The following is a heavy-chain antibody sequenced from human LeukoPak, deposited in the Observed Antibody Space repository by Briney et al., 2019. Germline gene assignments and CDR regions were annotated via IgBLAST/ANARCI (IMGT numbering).Heavy chain of an antibody. Sequence: SETLSLTCTVSGGSISSSSYYWGWIRQPPGKGLEWIGSIYYSGSTYYNPSLKSRVATSVDTSKNQFSLNLTSVTAADSAVYYCARGGIFHFDYWGQGTLVTVSS. D-gene: IGHD2-15*01. CDR1: GGSISSSSYY. J-gene: IGHJ4*02. CDR3: ARGGIFHFDY. CDR2: IYYSGST. V-gene: IGHV4-39*07.